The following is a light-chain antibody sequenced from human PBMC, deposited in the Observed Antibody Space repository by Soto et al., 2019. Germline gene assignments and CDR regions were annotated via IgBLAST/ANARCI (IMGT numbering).Light chain of an antibody. CDR2: GAS. V-gene: IGKV3-20*01. CDR1: QRVISSY. CDR3: QQYGAGWT. Sequence: ELVLTQSPGTLSLSPGERVSLSCRASQRVISSYLNWYQQKPGQAPRLLIFGASSRAPGIPDRFSGSGSGTDFTLTISRLEPEDFAVYFCQQYGAGWTFGQGTKVEIK. J-gene: IGKJ1*01.